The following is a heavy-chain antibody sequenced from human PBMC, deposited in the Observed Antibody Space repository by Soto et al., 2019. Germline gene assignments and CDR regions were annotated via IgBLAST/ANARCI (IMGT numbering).Heavy chain of an antibody. CDR3: AKASGVTMVRGRFPDP. V-gene: IGHV3-23*01. J-gene: IGHJ5*02. CDR2: ISGSGGST. Sequence: GGSLRLSCAASGFTFSSYAMSWVRQAPGKGLEWVSAISGSGGSTYYADSVKGRFTISRDNSKNTLYLQMNSLRAEDTAVYYCAKASGVTMVRGRFPDPWGQGTLVTVSS. CDR1: GFTFSSYA. D-gene: IGHD3-10*01.